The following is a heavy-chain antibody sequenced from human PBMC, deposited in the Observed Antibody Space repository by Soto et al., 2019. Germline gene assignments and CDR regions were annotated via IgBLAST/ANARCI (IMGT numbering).Heavy chain of an antibody. Sequence: SVKVSCKASGGTFSSYAISWVRQAPGQGLEWMGGIIPIFGTANYAQKFQGRVTITADESTSTAYMELSSLRSEDMAVYYCARVEKGYGSRFDYWGQGTLVTVSS. CDR3: ARVEKGYGSRFDY. J-gene: IGHJ4*02. V-gene: IGHV1-69*13. CDR2: IIPIFGTA. CDR1: GGTFSSYA. D-gene: IGHD3-10*01.